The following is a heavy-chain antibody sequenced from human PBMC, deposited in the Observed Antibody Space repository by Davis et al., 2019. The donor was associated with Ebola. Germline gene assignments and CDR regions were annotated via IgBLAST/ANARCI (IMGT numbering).Heavy chain of an antibody. CDR3: ARSFSGDGSGSLSRPFDY. D-gene: IGHD3-10*01. J-gene: IGHJ4*02. Sequence: PGGSLRLSCAASGFTVSSNYMSWVRQAPGKGLEWVSAISGSGGSTYYADSVKGRFTISRDNSKNTLYLQMNSLRAEDTAVYYCARSFSGDGSGSLSRPFDYWGQGTVVTVSS. V-gene: IGHV3-23*01. CDR1: GFTVSSNY. CDR2: ISGSGGST.